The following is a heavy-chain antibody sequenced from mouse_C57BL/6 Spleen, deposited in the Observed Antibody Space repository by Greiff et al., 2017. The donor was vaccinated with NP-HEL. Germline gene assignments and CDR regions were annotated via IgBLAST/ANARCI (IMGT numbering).Heavy chain of an antibody. J-gene: IGHJ1*03. Sequence: EVKLMESGGGLVQPGGSLSLSCAASGFTFTDYYMSWVRQPPGKALEWLGFIRNKANGYTTEYSASVKGRFTISRDNSQSILYLKMNALRAEDSATYYCARSSYYGSRNWYFDVWGTGTTVTVSS. V-gene: IGHV7-3*01. CDR1: GFTFTDYY. D-gene: IGHD1-1*01. CDR2: IRNKANGYTT. CDR3: ARSSYYGSRNWYFDV.